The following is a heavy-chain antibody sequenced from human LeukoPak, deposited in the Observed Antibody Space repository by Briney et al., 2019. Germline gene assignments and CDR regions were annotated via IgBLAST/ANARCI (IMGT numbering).Heavy chain of an antibody. CDR1: GGSISSGDYY. Sequence: PSQTLSLTCTVSGGSISSGDYYWSWIRQPPGKRLEWIGSIYYSGSTYYNPSLKSRVTISVDTSKNQFSLKLSSVTAADTAVYYCARSKYYYDSSGYLIDYWGQGTLVTLSS. CDR2: IYYSGST. V-gene: IGHV4-39*01. J-gene: IGHJ4*02. D-gene: IGHD3-22*01. CDR3: ARSKYYYDSSGYLIDY.